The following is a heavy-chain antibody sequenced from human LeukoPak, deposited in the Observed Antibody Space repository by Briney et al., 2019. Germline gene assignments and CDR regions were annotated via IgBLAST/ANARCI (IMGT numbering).Heavy chain of an antibody. J-gene: IGHJ4*02. Sequence: SETLSLTCAVSGGSISSSNWWSWVRQPPGKGLEWIGEIYHSGSTNYNPSLKSRVTISVDKSKNQFSLKLSSVTAADTAVYYCARQYSTWFGESNFDYWGQGTLVTVSS. V-gene: IGHV4-4*02. D-gene: IGHD3-10*01. CDR1: GGSISSSNW. CDR3: ARQYSTWFGESNFDY. CDR2: IYHSGST.